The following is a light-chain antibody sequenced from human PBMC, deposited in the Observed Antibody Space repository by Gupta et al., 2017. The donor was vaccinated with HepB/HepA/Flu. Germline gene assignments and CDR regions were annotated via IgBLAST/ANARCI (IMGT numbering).Light chain of an antibody. CDR2: EVR. CDR1: SSDVGSYNL. CDR3: CSYAGSVV. J-gene: IGLJ2*01. Sequence: QSALTQPASVSGSPGQSITISCTGTSSDVGSYNLVSWYQQHPGKAPKLMIYEVRKRPSGVSNRFSGSKSGNTASLTISGRQAEDEADYYCCSYAGSVVFGGGTKLTVL. V-gene: IGLV2-23*02.